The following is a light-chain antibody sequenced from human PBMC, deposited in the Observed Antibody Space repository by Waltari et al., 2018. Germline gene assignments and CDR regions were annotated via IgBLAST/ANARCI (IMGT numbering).Light chain of an antibody. CDR1: NIVSKN. V-gene: IGLV3-9*01. CDR2: RDS. Sequence: SYELTQPLSVSVALGRTAKIPCGGNNIVSKNVHWYQQKPGQAPVLVIYRDSTRPSGIPERFSGSNSGNTATLTISGAQAGDEADYFCQVWDSSTVVFGGGTKLTVL. CDR3: QVWDSSTVV. J-gene: IGLJ3*02.